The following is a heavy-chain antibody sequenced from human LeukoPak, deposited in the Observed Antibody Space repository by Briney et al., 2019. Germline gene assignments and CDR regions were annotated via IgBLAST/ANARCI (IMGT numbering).Heavy chain of an antibody. CDR1: GFTFSSYA. D-gene: IGHD1-26*01. CDR3: AKDLGGSYFYLDY. V-gene: IGHV3-23*01. Sequence: GGSLRLSCAASGFTFSSYAMSWVRQAPGKGLEWVSAISDSGGSTYYADSAKGRFTISRDNSKNTLYLQMNSLRAEDTAVYYCAKDLGGSYFYLDYWGQGTLVTVSS. J-gene: IGHJ4*02. CDR2: ISDSGGST.